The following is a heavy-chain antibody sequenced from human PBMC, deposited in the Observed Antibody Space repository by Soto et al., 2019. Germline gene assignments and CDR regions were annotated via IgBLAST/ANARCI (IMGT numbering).Heavy chain of an antibody. Sequence: GESLKISCKGSGYSFTSYWIGWVRQMPGKGLEWMGIIYPGDSDTRYSPSFQGQVTISADKSISTAYLQWSSLKASDTAMYYCARSHMEYYYYYGMDVWGQGTTVTVSS. V-gene: IGHV5-51*01. CDR3: ARSHMEYYYYYGMDV. J-gene: IGHJ6*02. D-gene: IGHD3-3*01. CDR2: IYPGDSDT. CDR1: GYSFTSYW.